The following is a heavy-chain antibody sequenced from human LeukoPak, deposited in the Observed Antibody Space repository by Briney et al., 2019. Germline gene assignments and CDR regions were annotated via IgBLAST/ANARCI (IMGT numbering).Heavy chain of an antibody. CDR1: GFTFSSYS. CDR3: ARHSGSYSSRWVFDY. J-gene: IGHJ4*02. D-gene: IGHD1-26*01. V-gene: IGHV3-21*01. Sequence: GGSLRLSCAASGFTFSSYSMNWVRQAPGKGLEWVSSISSSSSYIYYADSVKGRFTISRDNAKNSLYLQMNSLRAEDTAVYYCARHSGSYSSRWVFDYWGQGTLVTVSS. CDR2: ISSSSSYI.